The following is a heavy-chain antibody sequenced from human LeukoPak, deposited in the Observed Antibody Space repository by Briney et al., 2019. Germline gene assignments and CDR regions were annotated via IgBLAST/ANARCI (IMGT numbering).Heavy chain of an antibody. J-gene: IGHJ4*02. CDR1: GYTFTSYD. CDR3: ARGLRFKINWGFY. Sequence: EASVKVSCKASGYTFTSYDINWVRQATGQGLEWMGWMNPNSGNTGYAQKFQGRVTMTRNTSISTAYMELSSLRSEDTAVYYCARGLRFKINWGFYWGQGTLVTVSS. CDR2: MNPNSGNT. D-gene: IGHD7-27*01. V-gene: IGHV1-8*01.